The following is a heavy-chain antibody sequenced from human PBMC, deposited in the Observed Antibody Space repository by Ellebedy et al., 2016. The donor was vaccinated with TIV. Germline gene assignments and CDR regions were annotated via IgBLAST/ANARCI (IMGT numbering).Heavy chain of an antibody. Sequence: PGGSLRLSCAASGFSFSSYAMSWVRQAPGKGLEWVSGIVGSGGSRYADSVKGRFTISRDNSKSTLDLQMSSLRAEDTAVYYCAKDRTPSDGYWVFDFWGQGTLVTVST. CDR3: AKDRTPSDGYWVFDF. CDR2: IVGSGGSR. D-gene: IGHD5-18*01. V-gene: IGHV3-23*01. CDR1: GFSFSSYA. J-gene: IGHJ4*02.